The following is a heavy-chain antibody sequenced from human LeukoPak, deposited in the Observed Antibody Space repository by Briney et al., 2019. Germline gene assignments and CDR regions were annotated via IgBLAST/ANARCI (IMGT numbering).Heavy chain of an antibody. D-gene: IGHD3-22*01. J-gene: IGHJ4*02. CDR1: GGSISSDY. V-gene: IGHV4-59*08. CDR3: ARFYYDSRGYWYYFDY. Sequence: SSETLSLTCTVSGGSISSDYWSWIRQPPGKGLEWIGYIFYSGSTSYDPSLKSRVTISGDSSKNQFSLKLSSVTAADTAVYYCARFYYDSRGYWYYFDYWGQGTLVTVSS. CDR2: IFYSGST.